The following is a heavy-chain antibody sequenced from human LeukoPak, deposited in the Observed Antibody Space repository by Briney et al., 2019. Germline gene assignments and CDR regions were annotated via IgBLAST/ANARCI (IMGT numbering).Heavy chain of an antibody. CDR2: IYHSGST. D-gene: IGHD6-13*01. CDR1: GGSISSGGYY. J-gene: IGHJ3*02. Sequence: SETLSLTCTVSGGSISSGGYYWSWIRQPPGKGLEWIGYIYHSGSTYYNPSLKSRVTISVDTSKNQFSLKLSSVTAADTAVYYCAREKAGTGSGAFDIWGQGTMVTVSS. V-gene: IGHV4-30-2*01. CDR3: AREKAGTGSGAFDI.